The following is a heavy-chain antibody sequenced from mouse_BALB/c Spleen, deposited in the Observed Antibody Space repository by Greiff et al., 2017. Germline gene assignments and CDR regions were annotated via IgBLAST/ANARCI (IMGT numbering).Heavy chain of an antibody. CDR3: ARSPTVPYYAMDY. V-gene: IGHV5-17*02. Sequence: EVMLVESGGGLVQPGGSRKLSCAASGFTFSSFGMHWVRQAPEKGLEWVAYISSGSSTIYYADTVKGRFTISRDNPKNTLFLQMTSLRSEDTAMYYCARSPTVPYYAMDYWGQGTSVTVSS. J-gene: IGHJ4*01. D-gene: IGHD1-1*01. CDR2: ISSGSSTI. CDR1: GFTFSSFG.